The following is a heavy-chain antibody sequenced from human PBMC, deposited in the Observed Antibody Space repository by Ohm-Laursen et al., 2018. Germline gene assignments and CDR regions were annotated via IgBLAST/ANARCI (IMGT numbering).Heavy chain of an antibody. V-gene: IGHV3-23*01. CDR3: AKGRGVSTGWSFDY. CDR1: GFIFDNHA. J-gene: IGHJ4*02. Sequence: SLRLSCAASGFIFDNHAMSWVRQAPGKGLEWVSGISGSGGSTYYADSVKGRFTISRDNSKNMVHLQMNNLRDEDTAVYYCAKGRGVSTGWSFDYWGQGTLVTVSS. CDR2: ISGSGGST. D-gene: IGHD6-19*01.